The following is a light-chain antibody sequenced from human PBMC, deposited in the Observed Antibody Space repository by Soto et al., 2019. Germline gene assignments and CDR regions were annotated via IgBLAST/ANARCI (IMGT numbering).Light chain of an antibody. CDR3: ASWDDSLDARL. V-gene: IGLV1-44*01. Sequence: QAVVTQPPSASGTPGQRVTISCSGSSSNIGSNPVSWYQQVPGSAPKLLISNNDQRPSGVPDRVSASKSVTSASLAISGLQSEDEGDYYCASWDDSLDARLFDGGTKVTVL. J-gene: IGLJ2*01. CDR2: NND. CDR1: SSNIGSNP.